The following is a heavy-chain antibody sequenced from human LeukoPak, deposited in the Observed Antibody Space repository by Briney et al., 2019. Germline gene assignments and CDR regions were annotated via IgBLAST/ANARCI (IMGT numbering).Heavy chain of an antibody. D-gene: IGHD2-2*01. CDR3: ARGMGVLVPAATWFDP. CDR2: INPNSGGT. V-gene: IGHV1-2*02. CDR1: GYTFTGYY. J-gene: IGHJ5*02. Sequence: ASVKVSCKASGYTFTGYYMHWVRQAPGQGLEWMGWINPNSGGTNYAQKFQGRVTMTRDTSISTAYMELSRQRSDDTAVYYCARGMGVLVPAATWFDPWGQGTLVTVSS.